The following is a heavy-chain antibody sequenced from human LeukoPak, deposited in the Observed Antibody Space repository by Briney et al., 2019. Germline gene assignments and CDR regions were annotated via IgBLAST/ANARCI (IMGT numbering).Heavy chain of an antibody. V-gene: IGHV3-23*01. D-gene: IGHD6-19*01. Sequence: GGSLRLSCAASGFTFSSYAMSWVRQAPGKGLEWVSAIRGSGGGTYYADSVKGQFTISRDNSKNTLYLRMNSLRDEDTALYYCAKAGIGVVGYFDYWGQGTLVTVSS. J-gene: IGHJ4*02. CDR1: GFTFSSYA. CDR3: AKAGIGVVGYFDY. CDR2: IRGSGGGT.